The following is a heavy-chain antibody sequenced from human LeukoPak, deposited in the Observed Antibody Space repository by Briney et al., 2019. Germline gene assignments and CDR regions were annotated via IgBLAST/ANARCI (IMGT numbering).Heavy chain of an antibody. CDR3: ARANYDFWSGYSFDY. J-gene: IGHJ4*02. CDR1: GYTLTSYG. Sequence: GASVKVSCKASGYTLTSYGIRWVRQAPGPGLDWIVWISAYNGNTKYAQKLQGRVTMTTDTSTSTAYMELRSLRSDDTAVYYCARANYDFWSGYSFDYWGQGTLVTVSS. V-gene: IGHV1-18*01. D-gene: IGHD3-3*01. CDR2: ISAYNGNT.